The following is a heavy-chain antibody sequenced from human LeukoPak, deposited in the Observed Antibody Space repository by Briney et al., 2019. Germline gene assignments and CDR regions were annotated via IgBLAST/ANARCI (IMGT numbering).Heavy chain of an antibody. CDR1: GLTFNNYA. J-gene: IGHJ4*02. D-gene: IGHD2-15*01. CDR2: IFGSGGSA. CDR3: GKTTVGYSSGRYPGWPVDY. V-gene: IGHV3-23*01. Sequence: GGSLRLSCAASGLTFNNYAMYWVRQAPGKGLEWVSGIFGSGGSAHYADSVKGRFTISRDNSKNTVYLQLDSLRVEDTAVYYCGKTTVGYSSGRYPGWPVDYWGQGTLVTVSS.